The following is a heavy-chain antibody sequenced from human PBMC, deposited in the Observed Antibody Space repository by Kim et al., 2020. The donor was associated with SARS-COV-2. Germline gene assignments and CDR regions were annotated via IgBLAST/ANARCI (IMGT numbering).Heavy chain of an antibody. J-gene: IGHJ5*02. V-gene: IGHV4-34*01. CDR3: ARGWTMVRGVIIRWFDP. Sequence: SETLSLTCAVYGGSFSGYYWSWIRQPPGKGLEWIGEINHSGSTNYNPSLKSRVTISVDTSKNQFSLKLSSVTAADTAVYYCARGWTMVRGVIIRWFDPWGQGTLVTVSS. CDR2: INHSGST. D-gene: IGHD3-10*01. CDR1: GGSFSGYY.